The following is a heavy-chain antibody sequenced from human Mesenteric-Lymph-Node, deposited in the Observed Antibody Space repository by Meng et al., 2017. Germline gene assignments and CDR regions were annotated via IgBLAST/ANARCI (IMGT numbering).Heavy chain of an antibody. CDR1: EFSFSSYA. D-gene: IGHD3-22*01. Sequence: GGSLRLSCVASEFSFSSYAMSWVRQVPGKGLGWVSSISGSGLSIDYADSVKGRFTISRDNSKSTLHLQMNSLRADDTALYYCTKDQGFDSSGYYDFWGQGTQVTVSS. J-gene: IGHJ4*02. V-gene: IGHV3-23*01. CDR3: TKDQGFDSSGYYDF. CDR2: ISGSGLSI.